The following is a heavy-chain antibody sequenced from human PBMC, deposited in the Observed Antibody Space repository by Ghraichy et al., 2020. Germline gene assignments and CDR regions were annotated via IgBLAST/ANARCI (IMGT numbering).Heavy chain of an antibody. V-gene: IGHV3-23*01. J-gene: IGHJ4*02. D-gene: IGHD6-13*01. Sequence: GGSLRLSCAASGFTFSSYAMSWVRQAPGKGLEWVSAISGSGGSTYYADSVKGRFTISRDNSKNTLYLQMNSLRAEDTAVYYCAKYPPIAAAGPPSYFDYWGQGTLVTVSS. CDR2: ISGSGGST. CDR3: AKYPPIAAAGPPSYFDY. CDR1: GFTFSSYA.